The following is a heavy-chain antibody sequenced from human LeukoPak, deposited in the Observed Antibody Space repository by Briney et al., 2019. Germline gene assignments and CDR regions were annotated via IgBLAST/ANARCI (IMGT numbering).Heavy chain of an antibody. CDR3: ARDVIAVAGTSWFDP. Sequence: PGGSLRLSCAASGFTFSSYSMNWVRQAPGKGLEWVSSISSSSSYIYYADSVKGRFTTSRDNAKNSLYLQMNSLRAEDTAVYYCARDVIAVAGTSWFDPWGQGTLVTVSS. J-gene: IGHJ5*02. CDR2: ISSSSSYI. D-gene: IGHD6-19*01. V-gene: IGHV3-21*01. CDR1: GFTFSSYS.